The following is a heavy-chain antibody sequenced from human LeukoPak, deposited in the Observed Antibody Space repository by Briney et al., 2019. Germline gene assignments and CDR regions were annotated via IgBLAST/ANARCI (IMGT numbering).Heavy chain of an antibody. J-gene: IGHJ4*02. Sequence: VASVKVSCKASGYTFTSYYMHWVRQAPGQGLEWMGIINPSGGSTSYAQKFQGRVTMTRDMSTSTVYMELSSLRSEDTAVYYCAREINSSGWYEEGFDYWGQGTLVTVSS. V-gene: IGHV1-46*01. CDR2: INPSGGST. CDR1: GYTFTSYY. D-gene: IGHD6-19*01. CDR3: AREINSSGWYEEGFDY.